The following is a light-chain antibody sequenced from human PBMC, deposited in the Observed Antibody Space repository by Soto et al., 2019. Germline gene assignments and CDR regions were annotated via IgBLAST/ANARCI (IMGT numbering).Light chain of an antibody. J-gene: IGKJ2*01. CDR1: LNVNSY. Sequence: VLTQSPATLSVSPGERATLSCRASLNVNSYLAWYQQKPGQAPRLLIYDASNRAAGIPARFSGSGSGTEFTLTISSLQSEDFAVYYCQQYNNWPYTFGQGTKVDIK. CDR2: DAS. CDR3: QQYNNWPYT. V-gene: IGKV3D-15*01.